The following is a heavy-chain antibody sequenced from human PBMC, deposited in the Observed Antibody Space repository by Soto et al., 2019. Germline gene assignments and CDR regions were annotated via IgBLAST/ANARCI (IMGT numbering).Heavy chain of an antibody. CDR2: ISAYNGNT. J-gene: IGHJ6*03. V-gene: IGHV1-18*01. D-gene: IGHD6-13*01. CDR1: GYTFTSYG. Sequence: ASVKVSCKASGYTFTSYGISWVRQAPGQGLEWMGWISAYNGNTNYAQKLQGRVTMTTDTSTSTAYMELRSLRSDDTAVYYCARTRSIAAAGPSYYYYYYMDVWGKGTTVTVSS. CDR3: ARTRSIAAAGPSYYYYYYMDV.